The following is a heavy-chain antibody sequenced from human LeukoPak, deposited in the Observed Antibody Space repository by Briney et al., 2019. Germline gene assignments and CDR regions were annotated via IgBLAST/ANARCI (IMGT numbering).Heavy chain of an antibody. CDR3: ARGTYYDSSGYYFFDY. Sequence: SETLSLTCTVSGGSISSGDYYWSWIRQPLGKGLEWIGYIYYSGSTYYNPSLKSRVTISVDTSKNQFSLKLSSVTAADTAVYYCARGTYYDSSGYYFFDYWGQGTLVTVSS. CDR1: GGSISSGDYY. V-gene: IGHV4-30-4*01. CDR2: IYYSGST. J-gene: IGHJ4*02. D-gene: IGHD3-22*01.